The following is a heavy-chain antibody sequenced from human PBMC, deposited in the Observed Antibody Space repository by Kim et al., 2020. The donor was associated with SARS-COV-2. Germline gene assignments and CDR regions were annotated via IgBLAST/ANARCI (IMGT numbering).Heavy chain of an antibody. D-gene: IGHD3-10*01. V-gene: IGHV4-59*01. J-gene: IGHJ6*03. Sequence: SETLSLTCTVSGGSISSYYWSWIRQPPGKGLEWIGYIYYSGSTNYNPSLKSRVTISVDTSKNQFSLKLSSVTAADTAVYYCARVWVRGVIPHNYYYYYMDVWGKGTTVTVSS. CDR2: IYYSGST. CDR1: GGSISSYY. CDR3: ARVWVRGVIPHNYYYYYMDV.